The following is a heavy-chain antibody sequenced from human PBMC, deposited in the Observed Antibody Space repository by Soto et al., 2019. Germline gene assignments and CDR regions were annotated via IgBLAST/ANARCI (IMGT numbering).Heavy chain of an antibody. CDR1: GGTFSSYA. D-gene: IGHD3-22*01. CDR2: IIPIFGTA. CDR3: ARGGYYDSSGYWSNRFDP. V-gene: IGHV1-69*13. Sequence: SVKVSCKASGGTFSSYAISWVRQAPGQGLEWMGGIIPIFGTANYAQKFQGRVTITADEPTSTAYMELSSLRSEDTAVYYCARGGYYDSSGYWSNRFDPWGQGTLVTVSS. J-gene: IGHJ5*02.